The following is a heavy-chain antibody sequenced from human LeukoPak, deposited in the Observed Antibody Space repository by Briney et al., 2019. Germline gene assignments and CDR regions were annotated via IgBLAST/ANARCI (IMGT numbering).Heavy chain of an antibody. Sequence: SETLSLTCTVSGGSINSYYWSWIRQPAGKGLEWIGRIYSSGSTNYNPSLKGRVSMSVDTSKNQFSLKLTSVTAADTAVYYCARGGKATVVTMWGQGILVTVSS. CDR3: ARGGKATVVTM. V-gene: IGHV4-4*07. CDR2: IYSSGST. CDR1: GGSINSYY. J-gene: IGHJ4*02. D-gene: IGHD4-23*01.